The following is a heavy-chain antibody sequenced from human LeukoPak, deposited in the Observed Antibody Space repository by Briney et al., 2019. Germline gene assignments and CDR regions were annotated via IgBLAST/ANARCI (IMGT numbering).Heavy chain of an antibody. CDR1: GFTFSSYA. J-gene: IGHJ4*02. CDR3: AKGTKGGYSYGYR. CDR2: ISGSGGST. D-gene: IGHD5-18*01. Sequence: GGSLRLSCAASGFTFSSYAMSWARQAPGKGLEWVSAISGSGGSTYYADSVKGRFTISRDNSKNTLYLQMNSLRAEDTAVYYCAKGTKGGYSYGYRWGQGTLVTVSS. V-gene: IGHV3-23*01.